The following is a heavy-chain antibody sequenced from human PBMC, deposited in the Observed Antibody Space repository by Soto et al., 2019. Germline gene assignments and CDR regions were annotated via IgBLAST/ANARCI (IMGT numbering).Heavy chain of an antibody. CDR3: TREVLRFLEWKSYYFDY. J-gene: IGHJ4*02. V-gene: IGHV3-49*03. CDR1: GFTFGDYA. Sequence: GGSLRLSCTASGFTFGDYAMSWFRQAPGKGLEWVGFIRSKAYGGTTEYAASVKGRFTISRDDSKSIAYLQMNSLKTEDTAVYYCTREVLRFLEWKSYYFDYWGQGTLVTVSS. D-gene: IGHD3-3*01. CDR2: IRSKAYGGTT.